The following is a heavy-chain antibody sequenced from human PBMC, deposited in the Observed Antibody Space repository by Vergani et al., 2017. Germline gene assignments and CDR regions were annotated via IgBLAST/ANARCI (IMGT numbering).Heavy chain of an antibody. J-gene: IGHJ4*02. Sequence: QLQLQESGPGLVKPSETLSLTCTVSGGSISSSSYYWGWIRQPPGKGLEWIGSIYYSGSTNYNPSLKSRVTISVDTSKNQFSLKLSSVTAADTAVYYCARVAGRSRYCTNGVCQTLPYWGQGTLVTVSS. CDR3: ARVAGRSRYCTNGVCQTLPY. V-gene: IGHV4-39*07. CDR1: GGSISSSSYY. D-gene: IGHD2-8*01. CDR2: IYYSGST.